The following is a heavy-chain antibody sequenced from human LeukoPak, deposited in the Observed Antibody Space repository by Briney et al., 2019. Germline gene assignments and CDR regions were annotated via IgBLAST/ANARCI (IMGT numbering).Heavy chain of an antibody. CDR2: INPDGNKK. V-gene: IGHV3-7*01. J-gene: IGHJ4*02. Sequence: GALGPPLASPGTHFKKPWMEWVRPAPRKGVEWVASINPDGNKKYSADSVKGRFTISRVNAENSLYLQMNSLRVEDTAFYYCARDLAYSRLDYWGQGMLVTVSS. CDR3: ARDLAYSRLDY. CDR1: GTHFKKPW. D-gene: IGHD5-18*01.